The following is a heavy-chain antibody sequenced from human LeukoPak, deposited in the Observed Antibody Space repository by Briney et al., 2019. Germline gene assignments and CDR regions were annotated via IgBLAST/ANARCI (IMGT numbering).Heavy chain of an antibody. Sequence: SETLSLTCTVSGVSSSSSYWSWIRQPPGKGLEWIGYIFYTGDSNHNPSFKSRVSISLDTSKDQISLKLSSVTAADTAVYYCARVGCSGGSCYSGYYYGMDVWGQGTTVTVSS. CDR1: GVSSSSSY. D-gene: IGHD2-15*01. V-gene: IGHV4-59*08. J-gene: IGHJ6*02. CDR2: IFYTGDS. CDR3: ARVGCSGGSCYSGYYYGMDV.